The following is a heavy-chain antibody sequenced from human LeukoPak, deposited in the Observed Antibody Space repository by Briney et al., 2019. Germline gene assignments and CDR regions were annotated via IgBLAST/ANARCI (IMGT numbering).Heavy chain of an antibody. CDR1: GGSISSYY. V-gene: IGHV4-59*08. D-gene: IGHD1-1*01. J-gene: IGHJ4*02. CDR3: ARYWSRFDY. CDR2: IYYSGTT. Sequence: PSETLSLTCTVSGGSISSYYWSWIRQPPGKGLEWIGYIYYSGTTSYNPSLKSRVTISVDTSKNQFSLKLSSVTAADTAVYFCARYWSRFDYWGQGTLVTVSS.